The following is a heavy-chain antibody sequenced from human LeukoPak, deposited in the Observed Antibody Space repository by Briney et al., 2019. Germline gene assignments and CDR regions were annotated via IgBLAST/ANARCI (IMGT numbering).Heavy chain of an antibody. Sequence: EHYLDSVKGRFSISRDNPRNTLYLQMNGLRPEDTAVYYCTGGGGYCSGGRCYGHYSMDVWGQGTTVTVSS. J-gene: IGHJ6*02. CDR2: E. CDR3: TGGGGYCSGGRCYGHYSMDV. V-gene: IGHV3-30*01. D-gene: IGHD2-15*01.